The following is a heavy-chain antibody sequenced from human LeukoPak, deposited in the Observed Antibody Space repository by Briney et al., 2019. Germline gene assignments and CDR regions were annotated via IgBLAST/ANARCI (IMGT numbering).Heavy chain of an antibody. Sequence: GGSLRLSCAASGFTFSSYSMNWVRQAPGKGLEWVSSISSSSYIYYADSVKGRFTISRDNAKNSLYLQMNSLRAEDTAVYYCARDPLHYYDSRKYYFDYWGQGTLVTVSS. CDR1: GFTFSSYS. CDR2: ISSSSYI. CDR3: ARDPLHYYDSRKYYFDY. D-gene: IGHD3-22*01. J-gene: IGHJ4*02. V-gene: IGHV3-21*01.